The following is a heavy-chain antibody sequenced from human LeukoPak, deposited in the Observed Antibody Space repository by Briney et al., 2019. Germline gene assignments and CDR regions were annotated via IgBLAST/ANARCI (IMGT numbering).Heavy chain of an antibody. J-gene: IGHJ3*02. Sequence: ASVKVSCKASGYTFTSYYMHWVRQAPGQGLEWMGIINPSGGSTSYAQKFQGRVTMTRDMSTSTVYMELSSLRSEDTAVYYCARPRRYYDILTGYTPDAFDIWGQGTMATVSS. CDR1: GYTFTSYY. CDR2: INPSGGST. CDR3: ARPRRYYDILTGYTPDAFDI. D-gene: IGHD3-9*01. V-gene: IGHV1-46*01.